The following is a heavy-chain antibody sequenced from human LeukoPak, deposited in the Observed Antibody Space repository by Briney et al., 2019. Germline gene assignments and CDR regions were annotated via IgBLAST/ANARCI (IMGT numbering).Heavy chain of an antibody. V-gene: IGHV4-30-4*01. CDR1: GGSISSGDYY. CDR2: IYYSGST. CDR3: AGEDSSLNWFDP. J-gene: IGHJ5*02. D-gene: IGHD3/OR15-3a*01. Sequence: SETLSLTCTVSGGSISSGDYYWSWIRQPPGKGLEWIGYIYYSGSTYYNPSLKSRVTISVDTSKNQFSLKLSSVTAADTAVYYCAGEDSSLNWFDPWGQGTLVTVSS.